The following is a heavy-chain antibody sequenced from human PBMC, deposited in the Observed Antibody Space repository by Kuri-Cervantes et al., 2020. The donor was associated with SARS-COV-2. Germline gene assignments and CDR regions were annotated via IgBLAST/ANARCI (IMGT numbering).Heavy chain of an antibody. CDR2: ISGSGGST. Sequence: GGSLRLSCAASGFTFSSYWMSWVHQAPGKGLEWVSAISGSGGSTYYADSVKGRFTISRDNSKNTLYLQMNSLRAEDTALYYCAKDRRRIVATMGQGFDPWGQGTLVTVSS. CDR1: GFTFSSYW. D-gene: IGHD5-12*01. V-gene: IGHV3-23*01. J-gene: IGHJ5*02. CDR3: AKDRRRIVATMGQGFDP.